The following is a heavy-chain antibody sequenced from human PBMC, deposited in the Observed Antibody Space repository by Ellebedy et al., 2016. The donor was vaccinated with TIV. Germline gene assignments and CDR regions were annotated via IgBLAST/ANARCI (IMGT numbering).Heavy chain of an antibody. CDR1: GFTFSTYA. D-gene: IGHD1-1*01. CDR3: ARHTTMAYLFDY. CDR2: LTTGGVT. V-gene: IGHV3-23*01. Sequence: PGGSLRLSCVVSGFTFSTYAMRWFRQAPGKGLEWVSALTTGGVTFYADSVKGRFTISRDSSKNTLYLQMNNLRAEDTAVYFCARHTTMAYLFDYWGQGALVTVSS. J-gene: IGHJ4*02.